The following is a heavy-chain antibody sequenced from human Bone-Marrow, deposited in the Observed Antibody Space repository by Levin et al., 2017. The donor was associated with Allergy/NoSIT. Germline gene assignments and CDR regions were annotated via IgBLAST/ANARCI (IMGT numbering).Heavy chain of an antibody. CDR2: IHPDDSDT. Sequence: GESLKISCEGSGYKFSNYWIGWVRQMSGKGLEWMGIIHPDDSDTRYSPSFQGHVTFSVATSINTAYLQWSSLQASATAIYYCARQGETGTLGFERWGQGTLVTVSS. CDR3: ARQGETGTLGFER. J-gene: IGHJ3*01. CDR1: GYKFSNYW. D-gene: IGHD1/OR15-1a*01. V-gene: IGHV5-51*01.